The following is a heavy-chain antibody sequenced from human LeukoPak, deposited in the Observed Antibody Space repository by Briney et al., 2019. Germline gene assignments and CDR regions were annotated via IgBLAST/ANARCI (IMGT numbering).Heavy chain of an antibody. CDR2: ISGHGDGS. D-gene: IGHD6-19*01. J-gene: IGHJ4*02. Sequence: GGSLRLSCAASGFTFNAYAMTWVRQAPGKGLEWVSTISGHGDGSFYADSVKGRFTISRDNSKNTLYLQMNSLRAEDTAVYYCAKFQWLVNFDYWGQGTLVTVSS. CDR3: AKFQWLVNFDY. V-gene: IGHV3-23*01. CDR1: GFTFNAYA.